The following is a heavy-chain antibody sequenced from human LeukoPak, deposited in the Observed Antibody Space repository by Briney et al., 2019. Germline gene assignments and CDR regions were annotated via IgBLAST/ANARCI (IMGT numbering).Heavy chain of an antibody. D-gene: IGHD3-22*01. CDR3: ARGHQDYYDSSGYYY. CDR2: IYYSGST. J-gene: IGHJ4*02. CDR1: GGSFSGYY. Sequence: SETLSLTCAVYGGSFSGYYWSWIRQPPGKGLEWIGYIYYSGSTNYNPSLKSRVTISVDTSKNQFSLKLSSVTAADTAVYYCARGHQDYYDSSGYYYWGQGTLVTVSS. V-gene: IGHV4-59*01.